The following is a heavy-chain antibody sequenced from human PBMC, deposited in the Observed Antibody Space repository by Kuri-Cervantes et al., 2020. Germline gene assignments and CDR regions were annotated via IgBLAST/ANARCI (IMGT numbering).Heavy chain of an antibody. CDR1: GFTFSSYS. V-gene: IGHV3-21*04. D-gene: IGHD2-2*02. Sequence: GESLKISCAASGFTFSSYSMNWVRQAPGKGLEWVSSISSSSSYIYYADSVKGRFTISRDNAKNSLYLQMNSLKTEDTAVYYCARGGHFSRTYPDYYYYYMDVWGKGTTVTVSS. CDR2: ISSSSSYI. J-gene: IGHJ6*03. CDR3: ARGGHFSRTYPDYYYYYMDV.